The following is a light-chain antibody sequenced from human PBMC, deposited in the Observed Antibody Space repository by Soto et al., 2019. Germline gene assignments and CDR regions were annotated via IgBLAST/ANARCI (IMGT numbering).Light chain of an antibody. CDR2: GAS. CDR3: QQYNNWLWT. CDR1: QNISSN. V-gene: IGKV3-15*01. Sequence: EIVMTQSPATLSVSPGERATLSCRASQNISSNLAWYQQKPGQAPRLLIDGASTRATGIPARFSGSGSGTEFTLTISSLQYEDFAVYYCQQYNNWLWTFGQGTKVEIK. J-gene: IGKJ1*01.